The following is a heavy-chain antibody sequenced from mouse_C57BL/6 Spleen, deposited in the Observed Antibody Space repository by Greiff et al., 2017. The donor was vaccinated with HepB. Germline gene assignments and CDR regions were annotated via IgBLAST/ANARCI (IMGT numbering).Heavy chain of an antibody. J-gene: IGHJ1*03. CDR1: GYSFTDHN. V-gene: IGHV1-39*01. Sequence: VQPKESGPEPVKPGASVKISCKASGYSFTDHNMNRVKQSTVKSLEWIGVIYPNYGTTSYKQKFKGKATLTVDQSSSTDYMQLNSLTSEDSAVYCCARLDYGKYFDVWGTGTTVTVSS. CDR2: IYPNYGTT. D-gene: IGHD1-1*01. CDR3: ARLDYGKYFDV.